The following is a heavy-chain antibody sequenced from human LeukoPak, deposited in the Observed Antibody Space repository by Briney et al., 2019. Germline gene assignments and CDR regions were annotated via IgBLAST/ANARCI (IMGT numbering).Heavy chain of an antibody. V-gene: IGHV1-18*01. D-gene: IGHD3-10*01. CDR1: GYTFTSYG. Sequence: VSVKVSCKASGYTFTSYGISWVRQAPGQGLEWTGWISAYNGNTNYAQKLQGRVTMTTDTSTSTAYMELRSLRSDDTAVYYCATSSLNYYGSGSYYGYWGQGTLVTVSS. CDR3: ATSSLNYYGSGSYYGY. CDR2: ISAYNGNT. J-gene: IGHJ4*02.